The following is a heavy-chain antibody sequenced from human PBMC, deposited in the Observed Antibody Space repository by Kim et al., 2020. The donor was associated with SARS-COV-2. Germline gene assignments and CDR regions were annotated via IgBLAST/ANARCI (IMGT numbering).Heavy chain of an antibody. J-gene: IGHJ4*02. D-gene: IGHD3-22*01. Sequence: ADAVKGRFTISRDNSKNTLYLQMNSLRAEDTAVYYCAKGGYYDSTDLIDYWGQGTLVTVSS. V-gene: IGHV3-30*02. CDR3: AKGGYYDSTDLIDY.